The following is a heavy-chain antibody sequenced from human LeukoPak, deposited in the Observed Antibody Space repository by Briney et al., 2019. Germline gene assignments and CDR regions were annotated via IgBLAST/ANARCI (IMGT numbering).Heavy chain of an antibody. CDR2: IKQDGSEK. V-gene: IGHV3-7*01. D-gene: IGHD2/OR15-2a*01. CDR1: GFTFSSYW. J-gene: IGHJ4*02. Sequence: GGSLRLSCAASGFTFSSYWISWVRQAPGKGLEWVANIKQDGSEKYYVDSVKGRFTISRDNAKNSLYLQMNSLRAEDTAVYYCARAESGSEDFDYWGQGTLVTSPQ. CDR3: ARAESGSEDFDY.